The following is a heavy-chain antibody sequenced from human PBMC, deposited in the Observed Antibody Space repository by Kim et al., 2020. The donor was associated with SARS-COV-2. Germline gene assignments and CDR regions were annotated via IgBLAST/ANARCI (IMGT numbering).Heavy chain of an antibody. J-gene: IGHJ5*02. V-gene: IGHV7-4-1*02. CDR3: ARDFSAAGTDWVDP. D-gene: IGHD1-7*01. Sequence: ASVKVSCKASGYTFTSYAMNWVRQAPGQGLEWMGWITTNTGNPTYAQGFTGRFVFSLDTSVSTAYLQISSLKAEDSAVYYCARDFSAAGTDWVDPWGQGTLVTVSA. CDR2: ITTNTGNP. CDR1: GYTFTSYA.